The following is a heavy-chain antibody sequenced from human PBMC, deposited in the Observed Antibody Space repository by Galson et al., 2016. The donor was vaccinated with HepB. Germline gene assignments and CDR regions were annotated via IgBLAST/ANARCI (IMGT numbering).Heavy chain of an antibody. V-gene: IGHV1-2*04. D-gene: IGHD4-17*01. CDR2: INPNSGGT. CDR3: ARDEYGTTSGMDV. CDR1: GYTFIGYY. Sequence: SVKVSCKASGYTFIGYYIHWVRQVPGLGLEWMGWINPNSGGTTYPQKFQGWVTMTRDTSISTAYMELSRLRSDDTAVYYCARDEYGTTSGMDVWGQGTTVTVSS. J-gene: IGHJ6*02.